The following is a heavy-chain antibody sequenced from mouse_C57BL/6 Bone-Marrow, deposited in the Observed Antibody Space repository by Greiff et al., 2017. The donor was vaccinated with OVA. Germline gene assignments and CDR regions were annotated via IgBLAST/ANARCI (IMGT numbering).Heavy chain of an antibody. CDR1: GFTFSDYG. Sequence: EVNLVESGGGLVKPGGSLKLSCAASGFTFSDYGMHWVRQAPEKGLEWVAYISSGSSTIYYADTVKGRFTISRDNAKNTLFLQMTSLRSEDTAMYYCARRWLPYYYAMDYWGQGTSVTVSS. CDR3: ARRWLPYYYAMDY. J-gene: IGHJ4*01. V-gene: IGHV5-17*01. CDR2: ISSGSSTI. D-gene: IGHD2-3*01.